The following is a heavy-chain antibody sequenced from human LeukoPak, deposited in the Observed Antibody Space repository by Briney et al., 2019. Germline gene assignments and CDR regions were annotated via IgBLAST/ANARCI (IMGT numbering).Heavy chain of an antibody. CDR3: ARAAMTTVTWSWFDP. CDR2: IIPIFGTA. Sequence: SVKVSCRASGGTFSRSGISWVRQAPGQGLEWMGGIIPIFGTANYAQKFQGRVRITADESTSTAYMELSSLRSEDTAVYYCARAAMTTVTWSWFDPWGQGTLVTVSS. CDR1: GGTFSRSG. D-gene: IGHD4-17*01. J-gene: IGHJ5*02. V-gene: IGHV1-69*13.